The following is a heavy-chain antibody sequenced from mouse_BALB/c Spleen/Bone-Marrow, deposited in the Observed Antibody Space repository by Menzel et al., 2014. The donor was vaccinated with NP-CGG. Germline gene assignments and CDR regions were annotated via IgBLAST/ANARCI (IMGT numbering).Heavy chain of an antibody. CDR2: INPSIGYA. J-gene: IGHJ4*01. CDR1: GHTFSTYW. CDR3: AMITFTMDY. D-gene: IGHD2-4*01. Sequence: QVQLQQSGAELAKPGASVKMSCKASGHTFSTYWMHWVKQRPGQGLEWIGYINPSIGYADYVQKFKDKATLTADNSSSIVYMQVSSLTSEDSAVYYCAMITFTMDYGGQGTSVTVSS. V-gene: IGHV1-7*01.